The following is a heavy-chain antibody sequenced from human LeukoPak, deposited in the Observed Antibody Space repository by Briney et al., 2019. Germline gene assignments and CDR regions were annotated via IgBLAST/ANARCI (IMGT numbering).Heavy chain of an antibody. CDR2: ISAYNGDT. CDR3: ARVKGRRGDWYFDL. J-gene: IGHJ2*01. V-gene: IGHV1-18*01. D-gene: IGHD3-10*01. Sequence: ASVKVSCKASGYTFTNYGINWVRQAPGQGLEWMGWISAYNGDTNYAQKLQGRVTMTTDTSTSTAYMELRSLRSDDTAVYYCARVKGRRGDWYFDLWGRGTLVTVSS. CDR1: GYTFTNYG.